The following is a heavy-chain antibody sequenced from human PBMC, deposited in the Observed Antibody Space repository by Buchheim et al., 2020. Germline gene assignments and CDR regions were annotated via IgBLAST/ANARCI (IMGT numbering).Heavy chain of an antibody. CDR1: GGSISSSSYY. D-gene: IGHD3-10*01. J-gene: IGHJ5*02. CDR2: IYSSGST. CDR3: ARRVTMVRGVIANWFDP. V-gene: IGHV4-39*01. Sequence: QLQLQESGPGLVKPSETLSLTCTVSGGSISSSSYYWGWIRQPPGKGLEWIGSIYSSGSTYYNPSLKSRVTISVDTSKNQFSLKLSSVTAADTAVYYCARRVTMVRGVIANWFDPWGQGTL.